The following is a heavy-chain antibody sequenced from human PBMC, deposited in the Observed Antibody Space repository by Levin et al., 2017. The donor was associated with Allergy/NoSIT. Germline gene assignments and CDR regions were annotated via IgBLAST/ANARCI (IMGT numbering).Heavy chain of an antibody. CDR2: MYYSGST. CDR3: ARATLASPATAPDS. V-gene: IGHV4-31*03. J-gene: IGHJ4*02. CDR1: GGSISSNDYY. Sequence: ASETLSLTCTVSGGSISSNDYYWNWIRQHPGTGLEWIGFMYYSGSTEYNPSLKSRVTISVDTSKNQFSLKVNAVTAADTAVYYCARATLASPATAPDSWGPGILVSVSS. D-gene: IGHD2/OR15-2a*01.